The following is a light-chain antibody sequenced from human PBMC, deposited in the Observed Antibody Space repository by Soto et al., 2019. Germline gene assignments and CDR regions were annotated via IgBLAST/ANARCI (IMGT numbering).Light chain of an antibody. CDR1: QSVSSSY. J-gene: IGKJ1*01. V-gene: IGKV3-20*01. CDR2: GAS. Sequence: EIVLTQSPGTLSLSPGERATLSCRASQSVSSSYLAWYQQKPGQAPRLLIYGASSRAPGIPDRFSGSGSGTDFTLTLSTLEPEDFAVYYCQQYGSSPWTFGQGTKVDIK. CDR3: QQYGSSPWT.